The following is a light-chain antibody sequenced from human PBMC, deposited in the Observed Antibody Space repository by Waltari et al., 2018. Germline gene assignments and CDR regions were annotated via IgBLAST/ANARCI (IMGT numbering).Light chain of an antibody. CDR2: VAS. CDR3: QQYVTSLYT. Sequence: EIVLTQSPGTLSLSPGERATLSCRASQSVSNNYLAWYQQKPGQAPRLLMYVASTRATGIPDRFSGSGSGTDLTLTISRLEPEDFAVYYCQQYVTSLYTFGQGTKLEIK. J-gene: IGKJ2*01. V-gene: IGKV3-20*01. CDR1: QSVSNNY.